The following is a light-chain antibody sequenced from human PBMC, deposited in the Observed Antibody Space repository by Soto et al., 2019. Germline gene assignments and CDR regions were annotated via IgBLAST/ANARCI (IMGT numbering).Light chain of an antibody. Sequence: DIQGTHSPSTLSASVGDRVTITYRASQSISGWLAWYQQKPGKAPKLMIYDASSLESGVPSRFSGSGSGTEFTLTISSLQPDDFATYYCHQYNTYRTFGQGTKVDIK. J-gene: IGKJ1*01. CDR1: QSISGW. CDR3: HQYNTYRT. CDR2: DAS. V-gene: IGKV1-5*01.